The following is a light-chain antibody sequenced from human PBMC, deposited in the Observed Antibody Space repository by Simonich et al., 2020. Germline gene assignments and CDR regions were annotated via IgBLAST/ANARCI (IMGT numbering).Light chain of an antibody. CDR1: QGISNS. CDR3: QQYYSTPPLT. CDR2: AAS. Sequence: DIQMTQSPSSLSASVGDRVTITCRASQGISNSLAWYQQKPGKAPKLLLYAASRLESRVPSRFSGSGSGTDYTLTISSLQPEDFATYYCQQYYSTPPLTFGGGTKVEIK. V-gene: IGKV1-NL1*01. J-gene: IGKJ4*01.